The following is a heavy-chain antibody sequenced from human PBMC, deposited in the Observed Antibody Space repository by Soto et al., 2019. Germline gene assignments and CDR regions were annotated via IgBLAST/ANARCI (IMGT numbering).Heavy chain of an antibody. CDR1: GYTFNSYG. CDR2: ISAYNGNT. Sequence: QVLLVQSGAEVKKPGASVKVSCKASGYTFNSYGVSWVRQAPGQGLEWMGWISAYNGNTKYSQNLKGRGTMTIDTTTSSAYLEVRSLRSDDTAIYYCARYFWSGQLPFYFDQWGQGTLVTVSS. V-gene: IGHV1-18*01. J-gene: IGHJ4*02. CDR3: ARYFWSGQLPFYFDQ. D-gene: IGHD3-3*01.